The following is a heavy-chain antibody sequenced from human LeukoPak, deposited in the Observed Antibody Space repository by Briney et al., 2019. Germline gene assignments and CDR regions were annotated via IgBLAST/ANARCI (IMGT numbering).Heavy chain of an antibody. CDR1: GFTFTNYA. J-gene: IGHJ3*02. CDR2: ISRSGEST. CDR3: ARGDFGTFTI. Sequence: GGSLRLSCAASGFTFTNYAMSWVRQAPGKGLEWVSAISRSGESTYYTDSVKGRFTISRDNSKNTLHLQMNSLRTEDMAVYFCARGDFGTFTICGQGTMVTVSS. D-gene: IGHD3-10*01. V-gene: IGHV3-23*01.